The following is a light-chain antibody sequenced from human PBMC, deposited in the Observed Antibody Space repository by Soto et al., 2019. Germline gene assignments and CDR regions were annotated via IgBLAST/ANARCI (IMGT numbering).Light chain of an antibody. J-gene: IGKJ4*01. CDR2: GVS. CDR1: QSVSSN. Sequence: DRIMTQSPATLSVSPGESATLSCRASQSVSSNLAWYQQKPGQAPRLLIYGVSTRATGIPARFSGNGSETKFTLTISSLQSEDFAVYYCQQYNNWPPLTFGGGTKVDIK. CDR3: QQYNNWPPLT. V-gene: IGKV3-15*01.